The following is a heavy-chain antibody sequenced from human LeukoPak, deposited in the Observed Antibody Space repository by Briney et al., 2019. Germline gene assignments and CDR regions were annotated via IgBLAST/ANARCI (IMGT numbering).Heavy chain of an antibody. CDR3: ALRRLTSAQIIEDNWFDP. CDR2: TYYSGRT. CDR1: GGSVSSSGYS. V-gene: IGHV4-61*10. J-gene: IGHJ5*02. D-gene: IGHD2/OR15-2a*01. Sequence: SETLSLTCTVSGGSVSSSGYSWNWIRQPAGKTLEWIGYTYYSGRTNYNPSLKSRVTISLDTSKNQFSLRLTSVTAADTAVYYCALRRLTSAQIIEDNWFDPWGQGTLVTVSS.